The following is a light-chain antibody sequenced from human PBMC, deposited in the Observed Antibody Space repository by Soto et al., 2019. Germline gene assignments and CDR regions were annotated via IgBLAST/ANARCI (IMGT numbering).Light chain of an antibody. Sequence: QSALTQPASVSGSPGQSITISCTGTSSDVGGYNYVSWYQQHPGRAPKLLIYEVSNRPSGVSNRFSGSKSGNTASLTISGLQAEDEADYYCSSYITSTTYVFGTGTKVTV. CDR1: SSDVGGYNY. CDR2: EVS. V-gene: IGLV2-14*01. J-gene: IGLJ1*01. CDR3: SSYITSTTYV.